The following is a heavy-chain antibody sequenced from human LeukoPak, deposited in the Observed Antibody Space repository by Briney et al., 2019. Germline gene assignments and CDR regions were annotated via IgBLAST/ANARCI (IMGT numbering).Heavy chain of an antibody. CDR3: ARSRDYRQRGTLDY. Sequence: GGSLRLSCAASGFTVSNNYMSWVGQGPGRGLDWCSVFYRVGSTYDTDSVRGRFTISRDPSKNALYLQVNSLRAEDTAVYYCARSRDYRQRGTLDYWGQGALVAVSS. V-gene: IGHV3-53*01. D-gene: IGHD4-11*01. J-gene: IGHJ4*02. CDR2: FYRVGST. CDR1: GFTVSNNY.